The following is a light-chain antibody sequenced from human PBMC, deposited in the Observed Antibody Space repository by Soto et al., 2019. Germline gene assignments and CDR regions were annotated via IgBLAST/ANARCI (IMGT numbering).Light chain of an antibody. V-gene: IGKV1-39*01. Sequence: DIQMTQSPTSLSASVGDRVTITCRASQNIRSYLNWYQQIPGKAPNLLIYATSILQTGVPSRFSGSGTGTDFTLTINGLQPEDFATYYCQKGYTTRWTFGQGTKVEIK. J-gene: IGKJ1*01. CDR3: QKGYTTRWT. CDR2: ATS. CDR1: QNIRSY.